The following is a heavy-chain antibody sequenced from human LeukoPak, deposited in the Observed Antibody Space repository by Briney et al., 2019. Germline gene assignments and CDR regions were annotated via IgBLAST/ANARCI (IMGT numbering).Heavy chain of an antibody. D-gene: IGHD3-10*01. CDR2: IHYDGTNE. CDR3: VNSGFDP. J-gene: IGHJ5*02. Sequence: GGSLRLSCEASGFSFSSYNMDWVRQAPGKGLEWVAFIHYDGTNEYYADSVKGRFTISRDNFKNTLSLQMYGLRVEDTALYYCVNSGFDPWGQGTLVTVSS. V-gene: IGHV3-30*02. CDR1: GFSFSSYN.